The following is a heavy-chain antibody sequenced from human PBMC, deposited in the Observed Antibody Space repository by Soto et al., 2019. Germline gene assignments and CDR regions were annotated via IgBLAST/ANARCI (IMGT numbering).Heavy chain of an antibody. J-gene: IGHJ4*02. Sequence: GGSLRLSCAASRFSFSDYGMHWVRQAPGKGLEWVAVISYEGSAQYYVDSVKGRFTIARDNSKNMLYLQMNSLRPEDTAVYYCAKGGSYRTFDLWGQGTLVTVSS. CDR1: RFSFSDYG. CDR3: AKGGSYRTFDL. CDR2: ISYEGSAQ. D-gene: IGHD1-26*01. V-gene: IGHV3-30*18.